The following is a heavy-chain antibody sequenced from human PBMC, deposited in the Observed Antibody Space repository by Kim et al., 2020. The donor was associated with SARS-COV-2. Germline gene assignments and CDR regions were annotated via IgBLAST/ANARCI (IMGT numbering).Heavy chain of an antibody. D-gene: IGHD2-2*01. CDR1: GFTFGTYG. CDR2: IRHDGSHR. J-gene: IGHJ6*02. Sequence: GGSLRLSCAASGFTFGTYGMHWVRQAPGKGLEWVAVIRHDGSHRYYGDSVRGRFTISRDNSNDTLFLEMNRLRAEVTAVYYCARGRTIIVIPDAMGVWG. V-gene: IGHV3-33*01. CDR3: ARGRTIIVIPDAMGV.